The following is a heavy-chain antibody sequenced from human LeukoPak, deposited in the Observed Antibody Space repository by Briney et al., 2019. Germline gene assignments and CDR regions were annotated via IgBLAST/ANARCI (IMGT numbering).Heavy chain of an antibody. J-gene: IGHJ6*03. CDR1: GYTFTDYY. D-gene: IGHD6-13*01. V-gene: IGHV1-2*02. Sequence: GASVKVSCKASGYTFTDYYMHWVRQAPGQGLEWMGWINPNSGGTNCAQKFQGRVTMTRDTSINTAYMELSSLRFDDTAVYYCARRATAGRFSLRPTGAYYMDVWGKGTTVTVSS. CDR3: ARRATAGRFSLRPTGAYYMDV. CDR2: INPNSGGT.